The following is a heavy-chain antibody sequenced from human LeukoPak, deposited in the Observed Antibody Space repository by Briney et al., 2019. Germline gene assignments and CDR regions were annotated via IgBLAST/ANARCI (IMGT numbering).Heavy chain of an antibody. Sequence: TSETLSLTCTVSGGSISSYYWSWIRQPPGKGLEWIGYIYYSGSTNYNPSLKSRVTISVDTSKNQFSLKLSSVTAADTAVYYCARDNIVYYDSSGYYRYYYYYGMDVWGQGTTVTVSS. J-gene: IGHJ6*02. CDR1: GGSISSYY. D-gene: IGHD3-22*01. CDR2: IYYSGST. CDR3: ARDNIVYYDSSGYYRYYYYYGMDV. V-gene: IGHV4-59*01.